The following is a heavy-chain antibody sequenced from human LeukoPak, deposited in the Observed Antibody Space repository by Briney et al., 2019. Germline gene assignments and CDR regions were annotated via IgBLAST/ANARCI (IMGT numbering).Heavy chain of an antibody. CDR2: ISYDGSNK. Sequence: GGSLRLSCAASGFTFSSYGMHWVRQAPGKGLEWVAVISYDGSNKYYADSVKGRFTISRDNSKNTLYLQMNSLRAEDTAVYYCAKEASYSSGWSYYYYYYGMDVWGQGTTVTVSS. CDR3: AKEASYSSGWSYYYYYYGMDV. CDR1: GFTFSSYG. D-gene: IGHD6-19*01. J-gene: IGHJ6*02. V-gene: IGHV3-30*18.